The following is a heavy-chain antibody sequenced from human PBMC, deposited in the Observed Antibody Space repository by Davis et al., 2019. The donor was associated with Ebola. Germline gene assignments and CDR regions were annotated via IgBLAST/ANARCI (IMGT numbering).Heavy chain of an antibody. J-gene: IGHJ4*02. V-gene: IGHV3-21*01. D-gene: IGHD6-13*01. CDR3: ARDGGYSSSWYGY. Sequence: GESLKISCAASGFTFSSYSMNWVRQAPGKGLEWVSSISSSSSYIYYADSVKGRFTISRDNAKNSLYLQMNSLRAEDTAVYYCARDGGYSSSWYGYWGQGTLVTVSS. CDR1: GFTFSSYS. CDR2: ISSSSSYI.